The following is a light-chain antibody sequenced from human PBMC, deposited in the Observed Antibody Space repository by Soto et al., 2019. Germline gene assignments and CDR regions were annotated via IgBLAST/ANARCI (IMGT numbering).Light chain of an antibody. V-gene: IGKV1-27*01. J-gene: IGKJ4*01. Sequence: DLQMTQSPSSLSASLGDRVTITCRASQGIGVYLAWFQQKPGKVPKLLIYAASTLQSGVPSRFSGSGSGTDFTLTISSLLPEDFATYYCQKYNSAPLTFGGGTKVEIK. CDR3: QKYNSAPLT. CDR2: AAS. CDR1: QGIGVY.